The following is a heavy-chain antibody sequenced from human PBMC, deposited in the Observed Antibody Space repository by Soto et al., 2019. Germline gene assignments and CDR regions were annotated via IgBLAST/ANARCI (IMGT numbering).Heavy chain of an antibody. CDR2: ISYDGSNK. D-gene: IGHD2-2*01. V-gene: IGHV3-30-3*01. CDR1: GFTFSSYA. J-gene: IGHJ6*02. CDR3: ARVGHQMAQYYSYYVMDV. Sequence: GGSLRLSCAASGFTFSSYAMHWVRQAPGKGLEWVAVISYDGSNKYYADSVKGRFTISRDNSKNTLYLQMNSLRDEDTAMYYCARVGHQMAQYYSYYVMDVWGQGTTVTVSS.